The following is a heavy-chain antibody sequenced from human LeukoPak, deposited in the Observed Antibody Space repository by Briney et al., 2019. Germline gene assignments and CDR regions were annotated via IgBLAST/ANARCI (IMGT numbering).Heavy chain of an antibody. J-gene: IGHJ4*02. CDR1: GFTFSSYA. CDR2: ISGSGGST. CDR3: ARGLTGYYFDY. V-gene: IGHV3-23*01. D-gene: IGHD7-27*01. Sequence: PGGSLRLSCAASGFTFSSYAMSWVRQAPGKGLEWVSIISGSGGSTYYADSVKGRFTISRDNSKNTLYLQMNSLSAEDTAVYYCARGLTGYYFDYWGQGTLVTVSS.